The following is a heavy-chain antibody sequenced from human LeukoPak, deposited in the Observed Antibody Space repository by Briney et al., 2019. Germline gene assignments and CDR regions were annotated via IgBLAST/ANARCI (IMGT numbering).Heavy chain of an antibody. Sequence: PSQTLSLTCTVSGGSISGGGYYWSWIRQHPGKGLEWIGYIYYSGSTYYNPSLKSRVTISVDTSKNQFSLKLSSVTAADTAVYYCARGEIVVVPAAIITWGQGTLVTVSS. CDR1: GGSISGGGYY. CDR3: ARGEIVVVPAAIIT. CDR2: IYYSGST. J-gene: IGHJ5*02. V-gene: IGHV4-31*03. D-gene: IGHD2-2*02.